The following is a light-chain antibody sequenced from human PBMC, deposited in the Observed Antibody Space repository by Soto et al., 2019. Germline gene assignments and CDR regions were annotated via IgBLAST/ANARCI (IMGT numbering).Light chain of an antibody. J-gene: IGKJ1*01. V-gene: IGKV1-39*01. CDR3: QQYSSRST. CDR2: AAS. CDR1: QNINSY. Sequence: DMQMTQSPSSLSASVGDRVTITCRASQNINSYLNWYQQKPGRAPKILIFAASSLHSGVPSRFSGSGSGTEFTLTISSLQPDDFATYYCQQYSSRSTFGQGTKVDIK.